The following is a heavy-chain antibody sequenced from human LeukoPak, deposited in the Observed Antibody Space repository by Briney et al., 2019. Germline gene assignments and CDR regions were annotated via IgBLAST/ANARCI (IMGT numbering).Heavy chain of an antibody. J-gene: IGHJ5*02. V-gene: IGHV4-59*01. CDR2: IYNSGSS. CDR3: ARVGRFLEWSPRGWFDP. CDR1: GGSISSYY. D-gene: IGHD3-3*01. Sequence: PSETLSLTCTVSGGSISSYYWSWLRQPPGKGLEWIGYIYNSGSSNYNPSLKSRVTVSVDTSKNQFSLKLRSVTAADTAVYYCARVGRFLEWSPRGWFDPWGQGTLVTVSS.